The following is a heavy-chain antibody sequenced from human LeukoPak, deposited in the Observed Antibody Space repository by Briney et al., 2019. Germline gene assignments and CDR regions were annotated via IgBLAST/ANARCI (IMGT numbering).Heavy chain of an antibody. D-gene: IGHD6-6*01. CDR1: GYSISSGYY. CDR2: IYYSGST. V-gene: IGHV4-38-2*02. J-gene: IGHJ4*02. CDR3: ARGIAARPESAYYFDY. Sequence: PSETLSLTCTVSGYSISSGYYWGWIRQPPGKGLEWIGYIYYSGSTYYNPSLKSRVTISVDTSKNQFSLKLSSVTAADTAVYYCARGIAARPESAYYFDYWGQGTLVTVSS.